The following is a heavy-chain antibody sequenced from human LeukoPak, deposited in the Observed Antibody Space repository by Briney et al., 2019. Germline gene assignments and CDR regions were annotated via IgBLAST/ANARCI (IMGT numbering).Heavy chain of an antibody. D-gene: IGHD3-16*01. J-gene: IGHJ6*03. CDR3: ARVLYYYYYMDV. CDR2: IYYSGST. Sequence: SETLSLTCTVSGGSISSGDYYWSWIRQPPGKGLEWIGYIYYSGSTYYNPSLKSRVTISVDTSKNQFSLKLSSVTAADTAVYYCARVLYYYYYMDVWGKGTMVTVSS. V-gene: IGHV4-30-4*08. CDR1: GGSISSGDYY.